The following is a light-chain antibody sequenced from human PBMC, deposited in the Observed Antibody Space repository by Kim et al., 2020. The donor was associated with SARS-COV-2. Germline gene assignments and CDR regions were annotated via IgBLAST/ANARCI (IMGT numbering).Light chain of an antibody. CDR2: WAS. CDR1: QSVLYSSNNKNY. CDR3: QQYYDTPHT. V-gene: IGKV4-1*01. J-gene: IGKJ2*01. Sequence: RATINCKSSQSVLYSSNNKNYLAWYQQKPRQPPTLLIYWASTREFGVPDRFSGSGSGTDFTLTIGSLQAEDVAVYYCQQYYDTPHTFGQGTKLEI.